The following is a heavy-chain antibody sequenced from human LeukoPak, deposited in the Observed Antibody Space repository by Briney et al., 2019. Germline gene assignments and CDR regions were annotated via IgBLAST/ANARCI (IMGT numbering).Heavy chain of an antibody. D-gene: IGHD3-3*01. Sequence: GGSLRLSCAASGFTFSSYAMHWVRQAPGKGLEWVAVISYDGSNKYYADSVKGRFTISRDNSKNTLYLQMNSLRAEDTAVYYCARDSPTIFGVGKGFYYFDYWGQGTLVTVSS. CDR3: ARDSPTIFGVGKGFYYFDY. V-gene: IGHV3-30-3*01. CDR1: GFTFSSYA. J-gene: IGHJ4*02. CDR2: ISYDGSNK.